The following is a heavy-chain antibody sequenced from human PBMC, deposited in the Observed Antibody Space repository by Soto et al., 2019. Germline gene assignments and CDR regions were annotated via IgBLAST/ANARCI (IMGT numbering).Heavy chain of an antibody. CDR3: ARRDPSRWLGFDY. Sequence: SETLSLTCTVSGGSISSSSYYWGWIRQPPGKGLEWIGSIYYSGSTYYNPSLKSRVTISVDTSKNQFSLKLSSVTAADTTVYYCARRDPSRWLGFDYWGQGTLVTVSS. CDR2: IYYSGST. D-gene: IGHD6-13*01. V-gene: IGHV4-39*01. CDR1: GGSISSSSYY. J-gene: IGHJ4*02.